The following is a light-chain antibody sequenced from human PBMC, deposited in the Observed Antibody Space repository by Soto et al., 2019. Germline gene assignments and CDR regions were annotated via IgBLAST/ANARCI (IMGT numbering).Light chain of an antibody. Sequence: EIVMTQSPATLSVSPGERATLSCRASQSVSSNLAWYQQKPGQAPRLLIYGASTRATGIPARFSGSGSGTEFTLTISRLQSEDFAVYYCQQYNKWPPYTFGPGTKLEIK. V-gene: IGKV3-15*01. CDR1: QSVSSN. J-gene: IGKJ2*01. CDR3: QQYNKWPPYT. CDR2: GAS.